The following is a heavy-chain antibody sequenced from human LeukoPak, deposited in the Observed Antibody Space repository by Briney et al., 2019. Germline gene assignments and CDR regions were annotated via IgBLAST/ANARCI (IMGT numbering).Heavy chain of an antibody. CDR2: IGAYNGNT. CDR3: ARDGGYDYVWGSYRYEDY. Sequence: ASVKVSCKASGYTFTSYGISWVRQAPGQGLEWMGWIGAYNGNTNYAQKLQGRVTMTTDTSTSTAYMELRSLRSDDTAVYYCARDGGYDYVWGSYRYEDYWGQGILVTVSS. V-gene: IGHV1-18*01. CDR1: GYTFTSYG. D-gene: IGHD3-16*02. J-gene: IGHJ4*02.